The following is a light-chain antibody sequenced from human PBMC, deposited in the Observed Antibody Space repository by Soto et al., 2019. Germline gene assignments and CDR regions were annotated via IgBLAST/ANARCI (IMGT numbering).Light chain of an antibody. CDR3: QQCDAMPYT. Sequence: DIQMTQAPSSLSASVGDRVTLTCRAPQSIRHNLNWYQQKPGTAPKLLVYAASSLQRGVPSRFSVSGSGTDFNLTISSLHPEDFATYYCQQCDAMPYTFGQGTKLEI. J-gene: IGKJ2*01. CDR1: QSIRHN. CDR2: AAS. V-gene: IGKV1-39*01.